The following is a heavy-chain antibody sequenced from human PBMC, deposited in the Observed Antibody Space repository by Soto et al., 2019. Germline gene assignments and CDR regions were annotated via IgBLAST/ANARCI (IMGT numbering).Heavy chain of an antibody. V-gene: IGHV6-1*01. CDR3: TRENGAVAQAHYYYGMDV. J-gene: IGHJ6*02. CDR1: GDSVSSNSAT. D-gene: IGHD3-16*01. Sequence: PSQTLSLTCAISGDSVSSNSATWNWIRQSPSRGLEWLGRTYYRSKWYNDYAVSVKRRLSINPDTSKNQLSLQLNSVTPDDTAVYYCTRENGAVAQAHYYYGMDVWGQGTAVTVSS. CDR2: TYYRSKWYN.